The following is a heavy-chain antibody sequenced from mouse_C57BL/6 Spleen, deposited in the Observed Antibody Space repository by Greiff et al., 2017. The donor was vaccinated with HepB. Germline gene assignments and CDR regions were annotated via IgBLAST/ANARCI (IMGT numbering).Heavy chain of an antibody. J-gene: IGHJ2*01. Sequence: VQLKESGPGLVKPSQSLSLTCSVTGYSITSGYYWNWIRQFPGNKLEWMGYISYDGSNNYNTSLKNRISITNDTSKNQFFLKLNSVTTEDTATYYCARDSNYFDYWGQGTTLTVSS. D-gene: IGHD1-1*01. CDR3: ARDSNYFDY. CDR1: GYSITSGYY. V-gene: IGHV3-6*01. CDR2: ISYDGSN.